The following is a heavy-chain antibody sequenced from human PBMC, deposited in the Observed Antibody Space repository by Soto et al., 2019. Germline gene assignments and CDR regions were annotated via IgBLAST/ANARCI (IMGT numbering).Heavy chain of an antibody. J-gene: IGHJ4*02. V-gene: IGHV3-23*01. D-gene: IGHD6-19*01. Sequence: PGGSLRLSCAPSGFTFSSYAMSWVRQAPGKGLEGVSAISGSGGSTYYADSVKCRFTISRDNSKNTLYLQMNSLRAEDTALYYCAKIAVAYFDYWGQGKLVTVS. CDR1: GFTFSSYA. CDR2: ISGSGGST. CDR3: AKIAVAYFDY.